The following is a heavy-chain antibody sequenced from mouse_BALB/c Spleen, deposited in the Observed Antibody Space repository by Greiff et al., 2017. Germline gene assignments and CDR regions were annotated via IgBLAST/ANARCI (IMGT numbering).Heavy chain of an antibody. CDR1: GYTFTSYY. CDR2: INPSNGGT. J-gene: IGHJ3*01. V-gene: IGHV1S81*02. CDR3: TRGGDWAWFAY. Sequence: QVQLQQSGAEPVKPGASVKLSCKASGYTFTSYYMYWVKQRPGQGLEWIGEINPSNGGTNFNEKFKSKATLTVDKSSSTAYMQLSSLTSEDSAVYYCTRGGDWAWFAYWGQGTLVTVSA. D-gene: IGHD4-1*01.